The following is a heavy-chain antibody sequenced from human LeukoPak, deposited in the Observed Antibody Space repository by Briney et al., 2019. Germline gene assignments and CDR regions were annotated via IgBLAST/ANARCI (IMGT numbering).Heavy chain of an antibody. CDR2: MSPNSGNT. CDR1: EYSFTSYD. V-gene: IGHV1-8*01. Sequence: ASVKVSCKASEYSFTSYDINWVRQATGQGLEWMGWMSPNSGNTGYARKFQGRLTLTTNTSVSTAYMELSSLMSDDTAVYYCARGVHYASGSYFLDNSGQGTLITVS. J-gene: IGHJ4*02. CDR3: ARGVHYASGSYFLDN. D-gene: IGHD3-10*01.